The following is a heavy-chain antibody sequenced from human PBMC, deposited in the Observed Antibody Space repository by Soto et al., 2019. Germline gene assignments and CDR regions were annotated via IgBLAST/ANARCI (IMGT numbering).Heavy chain of an antibody. J-gene: IGHJ4*02. Sequence: QVQLVQSGPEVKNPGASVKVSCKASGYTFKNYGIKWVRQAPGQGLEWVGWITTYNGNRYSAEKFQGRVTMTTDTSTSTTYRGLRSLTSDDTGVYYCARDAQPKGVAADGASDYWGQGTLVTVSS. V-gene: IGHV1-18*01. CDR1: GYTFKNYG. D-gene: IGHD6-19*01. CDR2: ITTYNGNR. CDR3: ARDAQPKGVAADGASDY.